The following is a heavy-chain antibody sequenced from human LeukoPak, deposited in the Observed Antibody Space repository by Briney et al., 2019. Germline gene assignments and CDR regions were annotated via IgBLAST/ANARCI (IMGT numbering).Heavy chain of an antibody. J-gene: IGHJ4*02. CDR3: ARDLYYDSSPPWFNYFDY. CDR1: GGSISSYY. Sequence: PSETLSLTCTVSGGSISSYYWSWIRQPPGKGLEWIGYIYYSGSTNYNPSLKSRVTISVDTSKSQFSLKLSSVTAADTAVYYCARDLYYDSSPPWFNYFDYWGQGTLVTVSS. D-gene: IGHD3-22*01. CDR2: IYYSGST. V-gene: IGHV4-59*01.